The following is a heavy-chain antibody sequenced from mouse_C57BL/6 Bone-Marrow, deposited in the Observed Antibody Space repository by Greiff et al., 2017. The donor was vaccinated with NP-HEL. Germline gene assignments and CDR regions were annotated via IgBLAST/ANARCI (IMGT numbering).Heavy chain of an antibody. CDR3: AALLRYYAMDY. Sequence: EVQLQQSGAELVRPGASVKFSCTASGFNIKDDYMHWVKQRPEQGLEWIGCIGPEDSATEYPSIFRGKATISADTSSKTASLQPSSLTSEDTAVYYCAALLRYYAMDYCGQGTSVTVSS. V-gene: IGHV14-4*01. CDR1: GFNIKDDY. D-gene: IGHD1-1*01. CDR2: IGPEDSAT. J-gene: IGHJ4*01.